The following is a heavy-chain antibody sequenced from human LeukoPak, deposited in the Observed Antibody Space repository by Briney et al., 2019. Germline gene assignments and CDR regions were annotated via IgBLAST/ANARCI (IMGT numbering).Heavy chain of an antibody. D-gene: IGHD4-17*01. CDR1: GGSFSGYY. Sequence: SETLSLTCAVYGGSFSGYYWSWIRQPPGKGLEWIGEINHSGSTNYNPSLKSRATISVDTSKNQFSLKLSSVTAADTAVYYCARGWDYGGYLDYFDYWGQGTLVTVSS. CDR3: ARGWDYGGYLDYFDY. CDR2: INHSGST. J-gene: IGHJ4*02. V-gene: IGHV4-34*01.